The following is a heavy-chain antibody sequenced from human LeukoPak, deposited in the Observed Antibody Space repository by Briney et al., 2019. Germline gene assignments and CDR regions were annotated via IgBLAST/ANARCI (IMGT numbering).Heavy chain of an antibody. CDR1: GFTFSSYW. V-gene: IGHV3-7*03. CDR3: ARGGGLDV. CDR2: INHNGNVN. J-gene: IGHJ6*02. D-gene: IGHD3-16*01. Sequence: GGSLSLSGAASGFTFSSYWMNWARQPPGKGLEWVASINHNGNVNYYVDSVKGRFTISRDNAKNSLYLQMSNLRAEDTAVYFCARGGGLDVWGQGATVTVSS.